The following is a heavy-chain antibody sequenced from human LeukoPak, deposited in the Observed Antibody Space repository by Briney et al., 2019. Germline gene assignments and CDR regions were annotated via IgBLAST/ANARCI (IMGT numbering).Heavy chain of an antibody. D-gene: IGHD3-10*01. J-gene: IGHJ5*02. V-gene: IGHV3-7*03. CDR2: IKQDGSEK. CDR1: GFIFSSYW. Sequence: TGGSLRLSCAASGFIFSSYWMSWDRQAPGKGLEWVANIKQDGSEKYYVDSVKGRFAISRDNAKNSLYLQMNSLRAEDTALYYCAREGLLWFGELSPNWFDPWGQGTLFTVSS. CDR3: AREGLLWFGELSPNWFDP.